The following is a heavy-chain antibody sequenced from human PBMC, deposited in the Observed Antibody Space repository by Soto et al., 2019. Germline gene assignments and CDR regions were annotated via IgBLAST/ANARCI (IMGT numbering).Heavy chain of an antibody. CDR2: ISYDGSNK. J-gene: IGHJ4*02. D-gene: IGHD6-19*01. Sequence: SGFTFSRYAMHWVRQAPGKGLEWVAVISYDGSNKSYADSVKGRFTISRDTSKNHFSLNLNSVTPADTAVYYCARGPGSAWAHYFDYCGQGTLVTASS. CDR1: GFTFSRYA. V-gene: IGHV3-30-3*01. CDR3: ARGPGSAWAHYFDY.